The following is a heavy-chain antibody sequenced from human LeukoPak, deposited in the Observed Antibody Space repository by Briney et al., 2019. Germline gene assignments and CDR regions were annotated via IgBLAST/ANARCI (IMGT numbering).Heavy chain of an antibody. CDR2: IYYSGST. CDR3: ARISSSPYYFDY. D-gene: IGHD6-6*01. Sequence: SETLSLTCTVSGGSISSYYWSWIRQPPGRGLEWIGYIYYSGSTNYNPSLKSRVTISVDTSKNQFSLKLSSVTAADTAVYYCARISSSPYYFDYWGQGTLVTVSS. V-gene: IGHV4-59*01. J-gene: IGHJ4*02. CDR1: GGSISSYY.